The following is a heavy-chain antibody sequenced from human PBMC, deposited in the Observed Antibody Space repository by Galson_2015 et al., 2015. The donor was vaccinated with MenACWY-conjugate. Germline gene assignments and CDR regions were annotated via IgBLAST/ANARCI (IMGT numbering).Heavy chain of an antibody. CDR2: INSDGSST. Sequence: SLRLSCAASGFTFSSYWMHWVCHAPGKGLVWVSRINSDGSSTSYADSVKGRFTISRDNAKNTLYLQMNSLRAEDTAVYYCARQGCGTSCHYFDYWGQGTLVTVSS. V-gene: IGHV3-74*01. J-gene: IGHJ4*02. D-gene: IGHD2-2*01. CDR3: ARQGCGTSCHYFDY. CDR1: GFTFSSYW.